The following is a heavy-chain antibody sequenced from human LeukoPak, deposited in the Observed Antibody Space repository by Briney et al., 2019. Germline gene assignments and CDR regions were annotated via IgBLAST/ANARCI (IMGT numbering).Heavy chain of an antibody. Sequence: SETLSLTCTVSGGSISSYYWSWIRQPPGKGLEWIGYIYYSGSTNYNPSLKSRVTISVDTSKNQFSLKLSSVTAADTAVYYCARGYYYDSSGHFDYWGQGPLVTVPS. CDR1: GGSISSYY. V-gene: IGHV4-59*01. CDR3: ARGYYYDSSGHFDY. D-gene: IGHD3-22*01. J-gene: IGHJ4*02. CDR2: IYYSGST.